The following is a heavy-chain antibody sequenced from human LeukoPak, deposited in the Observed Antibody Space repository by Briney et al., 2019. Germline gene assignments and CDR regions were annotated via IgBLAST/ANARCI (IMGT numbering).Heavy chain of an antibody. D-gene: IGHD3-10*02. V-gene: IGHV4-30-2*01. CDR3: ARGFFVRGNPGSWFDP. CDR1: GDSISNGAYS. Sequence: PSQTLSLTCGVSGDSISNGAYSWNWIRQPPGKGLEWIGYIYHTGHTFYNPSLKSRVTISVDRSRNQFSLRLTSVTAADTAVYYCARGFFVRGNPGSWFDPWGQGTLVTVS. CDR2: IYHTGHT. J-gene: IGHJ5*02.